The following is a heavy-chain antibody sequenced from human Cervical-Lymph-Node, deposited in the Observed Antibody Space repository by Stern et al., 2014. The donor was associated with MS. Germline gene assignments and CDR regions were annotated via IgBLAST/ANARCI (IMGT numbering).Heavy chain of an antibody. V-gene: IGHV7-4-1*02. CDR2: INTNTGIS. CDR3: ASGAMGDFWSGYSYFDY. D-gene: IGHD3-3*01. CDR1: GYTFTSYA. J-gene: IGHJ4*02. Sequence: QVQLVQSGSELKKPGASVKVSCKASGYTFTSYAMNWVRQAPGQGLEWMGWINTNTGISTYAQGFTGRFVFSLDTSVSTAYLQISSLKAEDTAVYYCASGAMGDFWSGYSYFDYWGQGTLVTVSS.